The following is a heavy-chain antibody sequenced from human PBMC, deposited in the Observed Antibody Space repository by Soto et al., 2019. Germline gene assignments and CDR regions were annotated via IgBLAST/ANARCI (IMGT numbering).Heavy chain of an antibody. V-gene: IGHV3-11*01. CDR1: GFTFSDYY. Sequence: PGGSLRLSCSASGFTFSDYYMSWIRQAPGKGLEWLSYISSSGDSAFYADSVRGRFTISRDNAKNSLYLQMSSLRAEDTAVYYCARDEPGVLDSWGQGTLVTVSS. D-gene: IGHD2-2*01. J-gene: IGHJ4*02. CDR2: ISSSGDSA. CDR3: ARDEPGVLDS.